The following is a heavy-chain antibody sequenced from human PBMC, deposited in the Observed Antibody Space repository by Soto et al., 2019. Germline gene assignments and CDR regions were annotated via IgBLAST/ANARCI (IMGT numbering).Heavy chain of an antibody. J-gene: IGHJ6*02. V-gene: IGHV1-3*01. CDR3: ARNEEDTAMVYYYYGMDV. CDR1: GYTFTSYA. Sequence: GASVKVSCKASGYTFTSYAMHWVRQAPGQRLEWMGWINAGNGNTKYSQKFQGRVTITRDTSASTAYMELSSPRSEDTAVYHCARNEEDTAMVYYYYGMDVWGQGTTVTVSS. D-gene: IGHD5-18*01. CDR2: INAGNGNT.